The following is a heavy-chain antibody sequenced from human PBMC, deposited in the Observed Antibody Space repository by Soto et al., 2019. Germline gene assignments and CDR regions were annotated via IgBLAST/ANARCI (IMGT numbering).Heavy chain of an antibody. D-gene: IGHD4-4*01. CDR1: EFTFSSYA. Sequence: GGSLRLSCVASEFTFSSYAMSWVRQAPGKGLEWVSSISHSGKSTYYADSVEGRFAVSRYNSKSTLYLQMNSLRDEDTAVYYCAKVPTGEMATVFQAFDIWGQGTMVTVSS. V-gene: IGHV3-23*01. CDR2: ISHSGKST. CDR3: AKVPTGEMATVFQAFDI. J-gene: IGHJ3*02.